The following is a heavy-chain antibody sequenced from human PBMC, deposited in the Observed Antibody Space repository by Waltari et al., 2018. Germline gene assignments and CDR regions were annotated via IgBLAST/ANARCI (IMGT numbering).Heavy chain of an antibody. D-gene: IGHD2-21*02. Sequence: QVQLQESGPSLLKPSETLSLICTVSGGSISGFYWSWVRQPPGKGLDWIGYIYYTGSTNFIPSLKSRVTMSVDTSKNQFSLKLSSVTAADTAFYYCARGGGGDWEWFDPWGHGTLVTVSS. V-gene: IGHV4-59*01. J-gene: IGHJ5*02. CDR3: ARGGGGDWEWFDP. CDR1: GGSISGFY. CDR2: IYYTGST.